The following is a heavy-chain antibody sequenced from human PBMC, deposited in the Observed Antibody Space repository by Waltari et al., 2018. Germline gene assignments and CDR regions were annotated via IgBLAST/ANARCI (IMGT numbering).Heavy chain of an antibody. CDR1: GYPFTSYD. V-gene: IGHV1-8*01. CDR2: MNRNSGNT. J-gene: IGHJ4*02. Sequence: QVQLVQSGAEVKKPGASVTVSCKASGYPFTSYDINRVRPATGQGLEWMGWMNRNSGNTGYAQKFQGRVTMTRNTSISTAYMELSSLRSEDTAVYYCARGLADYGDYEYFDYWGQGTLVTVSS. D-gene: IGHD4-17*01. CDR3: ARGLADYGDYEYFDY.